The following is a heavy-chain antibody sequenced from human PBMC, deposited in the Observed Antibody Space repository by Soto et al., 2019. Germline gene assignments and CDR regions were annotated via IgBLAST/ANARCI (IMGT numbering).Heavy chain of an antibody. J-gene: IGHJ4*02. CDR2: IYYSGST. V-gene: IGHV4-30-4*01. CDR1: GGSISSGDYY. CDR3: ARIRFGYDSSGYDY. Sequence: LSLTCTVSGGSISSGDYYWSWIRQPPWKGLEWIGYIYYSGSTYYNPSLKSRVTISVDTSKNQFSLKLSSVTAADKAVYYCARIRFGYDSSGYDYWGQGTLVTVSS. D-gene: IGHD3-22*01.